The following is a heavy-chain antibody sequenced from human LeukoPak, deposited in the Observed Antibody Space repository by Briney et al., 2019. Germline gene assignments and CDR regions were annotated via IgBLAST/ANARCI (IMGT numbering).Heavy chain of an antibody. Sequence: ASVKVSCTPSGYTFTSYAMNWVRQAPGQGLEFMGWINTYTGNPTYAQAFRGRFVFSVDTSVSTAYLQIGNVKTEDIAVYYCASMGSDGFDIWGQGTMVTVSS. V-gene: IGHV7-4-1*01. CDR2: INTYTGNP. J-gene: IGHJ3*02. CDR1: GYTFTSYA. D-gene: IGHD3-16*01. CDR3: ASMGSDGFDI.